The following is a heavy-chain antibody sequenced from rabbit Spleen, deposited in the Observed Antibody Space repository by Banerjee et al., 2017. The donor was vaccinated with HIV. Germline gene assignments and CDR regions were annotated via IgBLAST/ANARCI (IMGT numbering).Heavy chain of an antibody. CDR2: IDTSDGDT. Sequence: QSLEESGGGLVKPGGTLTLTCTVSGFSFSSSWICWVRQAPGKGLEWIACIDTSDGDTDYANWPKGRFTISKASSTTVTLQMTSLTAADTATYFCARNYVNVFDPWGPGTLVTVS. CDR1: GFSFSSSW. CDR3: ARNYVNVFDP. V-gene: IGHV1S40*01. J-gene: IGHJ2*01. D-gene: IGHD1-1*01.